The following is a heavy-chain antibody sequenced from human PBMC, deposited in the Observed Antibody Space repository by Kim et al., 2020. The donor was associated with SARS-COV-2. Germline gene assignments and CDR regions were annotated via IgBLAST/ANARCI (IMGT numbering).Heavy chain of an antibody. Sequence: GGSLRLSCAASGFTFSSYAMSWVRQAPGKGLEWVSVIYSGGSSTYYADSVKGRFTISRDNSKNTLYLQMNSLRAEDTAVYYCAKDRLYSSGWYYFDYWGQGTLVTVSS. CDR2: IYSGGSST. J-gene: IGHJ4*02. D-gene: IGHD6-19*01. CDR3: AKDRLYSSGWYYFDY. V-gene: IGHV3-23*03. CDR1: GFTFSSYA.